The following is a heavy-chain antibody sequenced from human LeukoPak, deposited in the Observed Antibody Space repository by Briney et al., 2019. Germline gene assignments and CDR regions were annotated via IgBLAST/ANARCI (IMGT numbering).Heavy chain of an antibody. CDR2: ISAYNGNT. J-gene: IGHJ4*02. CDR3: ARVYTVTTRAAGY. V-gene: IGHV1-18*01. CDR1: GYTFTSYG. Sequence: ASVKVSCKASGYTFTSYGISWVRQAPGQGLEWMGWISAYNGNTNYAQKLQGRVTMTTDTSTSTACMELRSLRSDDTAVYYCARVYTVTTRAAGYWGQGTLVTVSS. D-gene: IGHD4-17*01.